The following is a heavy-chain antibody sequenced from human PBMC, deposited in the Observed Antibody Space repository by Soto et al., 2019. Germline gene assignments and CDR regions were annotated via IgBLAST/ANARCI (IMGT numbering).Heavy chain of an antibody. J-gene: IGHJ5*02. CDR2: IYYSGST. CDR3: ARPIYDILTGSLNWFDP. D-gene: IGHD3-9*01. V-gene: IGHV4-39*01. Sequence: KTSETLSLTCTVSGGSISSSSYYWGWIRQPPGKGLEWIGSIYYSGSTYYNPSLKSRVTISVDTSKNQFSLKLSSVTAADTAVYYCARPIYDILTGSLNWFDPWGQGTLVTVSS. CDR1: GGSISSSSYY.